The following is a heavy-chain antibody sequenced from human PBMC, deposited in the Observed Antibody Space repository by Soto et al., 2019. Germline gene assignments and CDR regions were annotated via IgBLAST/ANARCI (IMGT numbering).Heavy chain of an antibody. Sequence: QVQLQQWGAGLLKPSETLSLTCAVYGGSFSGYYWSWIRQPPGKGLEWSGESNHSGSTNYNPSLECRVTISVETSKNQFSLKLSSVTAEDTAVYYCASGVFMVRGIDYWGQVTLVTVSS. CDR2: SNHSGST. CDR1: GGSFSGYY. J-gene: IGHJ4*02. D-gene: IGHD3-10*01. V-gene: IGHV4-34*01. CDR3: ASGVFMVRGIDY.